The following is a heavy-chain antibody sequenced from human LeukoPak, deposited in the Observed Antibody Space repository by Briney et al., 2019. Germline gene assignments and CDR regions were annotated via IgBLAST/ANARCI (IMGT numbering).Heavy chain of an antibody. CDR2: IIPIFGTA. CDR3: ARGVPTGVDYFDY. Sequence: GASVKVSCKASGGTFSSYAISWVRQAPGQGLEWMGGIIPIFGTANYAQKFQGRVTITTDESTSTAYMELSSLRAEDTSVYYCARGVPTGVDYFDYWGQGTLVTVSS. CDR1: GGTFSSYA. J-gene: IGHJ4*02. V-gene: IGHV1-69*05. D-gene: IGHD1-1*01.